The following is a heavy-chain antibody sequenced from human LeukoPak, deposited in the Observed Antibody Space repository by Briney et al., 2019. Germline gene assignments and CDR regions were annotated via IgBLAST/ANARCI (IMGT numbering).Heavy chain of an antibody. CDR2: IYYSGST. V-gene: IGHV4-59*01. Sequence: SETLSLTCTVSGGSISSYYWSWIRQPPGKGLEWIGYIYYSGSTNYNPSLKSRVTISVDTSKNQFSLKLSSVTAADTAVYYCARVVDDYGDYVVDYWGQGTLVTVSS. D-gene: IGHD4-17*01. CDR3: ARVVDDYGDYVVDY. CDR1: GGSISSYY. J-gene: IGHJ4*02.